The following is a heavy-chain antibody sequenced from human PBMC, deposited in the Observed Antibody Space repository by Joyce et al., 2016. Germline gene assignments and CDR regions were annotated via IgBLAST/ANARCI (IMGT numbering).Heavy chain of an antibody. Sequence: QVQLQEWGAGLLKPSETLSLTCAVYGGSLSGYYWSWIRQAPGRGLEWIGEVNDRRRTNYNPSLKSRATTSMDTSKNQFSLRLTTVTAADTAVYFCARARRGIILARGEMGEYLQHWGRGTVVIVSS. CDR2: VNDRRRT. CDR3: ARARRGIILARGEMGEYLQH. J-gene: IGHJ1*01. V-gene: IGHV4-34*01. CDR1: GGSLSGYY. D-gene: IGHD3-10*01.